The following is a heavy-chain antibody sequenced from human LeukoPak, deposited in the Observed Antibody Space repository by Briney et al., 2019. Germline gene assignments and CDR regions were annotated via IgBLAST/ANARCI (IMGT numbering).Heavy chain of an antibody. Sequence: GGSLGLSCAASGFTVSSNYMSWVRQAPGKGLEWVSVIYSGGSTYYADSVKGRFTISRDNSKNTLYLQMNSLRAEDTAVYYCARFHAVITIFGVVIDYFDYWGQGTLVTVSS. CDR1: GFTVSSNY. CDR2: IYSGGST. D-gene: IGHD3-3*01. CDR3: ARFHAVITIFGVVIDYFDY. V-gene: IGHV3-66*01. J-gene: IGHJ4*02.